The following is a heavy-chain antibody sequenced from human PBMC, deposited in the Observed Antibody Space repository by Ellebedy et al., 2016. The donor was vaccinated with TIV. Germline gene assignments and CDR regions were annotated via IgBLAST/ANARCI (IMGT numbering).Heavy chain of an antibody. CDR2: ISGYNGNT. J-gene: IGHJ4*02. V-gene: IGHV1-18*04. CDR1: GYTFTSYG. D-gene: IGHD4-23*01. Sequence: AASVKVSCKASGYTFTSYGISWVRQAPGQGLEWMGWISGYNGNTNYAQKFQGRVTMTSDTSTSTAYMELRSLRSDDTAVYYCARGTTVVEYYFGYWGQGTLVTVSS. CDR3: ARGTTVVEYYFGY.